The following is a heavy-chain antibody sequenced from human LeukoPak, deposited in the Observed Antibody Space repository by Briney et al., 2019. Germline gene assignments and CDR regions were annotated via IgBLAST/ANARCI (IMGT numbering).Heavy chain of an antibody. Sequence: SETLSLTCTVSGYSIISGYSWEWIRQPPGKGLEWIGSFHYSGSTYYNPSLMCRVTISGDTSKNQFSLRLSSATAADTAVYYCARAYCSSTSCYTEGWFDPWGQGTLVTVSS. D-gene: IGHD2-2*02. CDR3: ARAYCSSTSCYTEGWFDP. J-gene: IGHJ5*02. CDR1: GYSIISGYS. CDR2: FHYSGST. V-gene: IGHV4-38-2*02.